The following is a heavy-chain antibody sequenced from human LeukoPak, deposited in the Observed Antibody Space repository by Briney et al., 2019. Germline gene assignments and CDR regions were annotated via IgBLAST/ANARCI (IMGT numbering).Heavy chain of an antibody. V-gene: IGHV4-59*11. CDR1: GGSISSHY. D-gene: IGHD6-13*01. J-gene: IGHJ4*02. CDR2: IYYSGST. CDR3: AREGHVAAEIDY. Sequence: SETLSLTCTVSGGSISSHYWRWIRQPPGKGLEWIGYIYYSGSTNYNPSLKSRVTISVDTSKNQFSLKLSSVTAADTAVYYCAREGHVAAEIDYWGQGTLVTVSS.